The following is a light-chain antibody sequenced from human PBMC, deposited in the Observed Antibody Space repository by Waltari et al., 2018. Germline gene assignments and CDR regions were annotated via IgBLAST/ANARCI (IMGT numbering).Light chain of an antibody. V-gene: IGKV1-5*03. CDR2: KAS. Sequence: DIQVNQSPFTLSASGGSRVTITCRASQSISTWLAGYQQKPGKAPNLLIYKASALESGVPSRFSGSGSATDFTLTISSLQPDDFATYYCQQYNTFPWTFGQGTTVEVK. CDR3: QQYNTFPWT. J-gene: IGKJ1*01. CDR1: QSISTW.